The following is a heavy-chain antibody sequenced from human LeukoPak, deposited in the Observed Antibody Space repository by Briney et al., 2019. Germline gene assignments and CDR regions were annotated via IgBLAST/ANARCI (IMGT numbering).Heavy chain of an antibody. CDR3: ARATYDFWSGYLSPHYFDY. D-gene: IGHD3-3*01. V-gene: IGHV4-39*01. CDR1: GGSISSSSYY. Sequence: SEALSLTCTVSGGSISSSSYYWGWIRQPPGKGLEWIGSIYYGGSTYYNPSLKSRVTISVDTSKNQFSLKLSSVTAADTAVYYCARATYDFWSGYLSPHYFDYWGQGTLVTVSS. CDR2: IYYGGST. J-gene: IGHJ4*02.